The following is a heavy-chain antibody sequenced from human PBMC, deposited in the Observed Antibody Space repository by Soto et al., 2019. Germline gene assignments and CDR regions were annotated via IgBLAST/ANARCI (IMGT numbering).Heavy chain of an antibody. J-gene: IGHJ4*02. CDR1: GFAFNTYS. D-gene: IGHD6-19*01. V-gene: IGHV3-23*01. CDR3: AADIGWSVDW. Sequence: PGGSLRLSCAASGFAFNTYSMTWVRQAPGKGLEWVSGIIGSGERTYYADSGKARFTISSDNSQNTLYLQMNSLRVEDTAVYDCAADIGWSVDWWGQGTLVTVS. CDR2: IIGSGERT.